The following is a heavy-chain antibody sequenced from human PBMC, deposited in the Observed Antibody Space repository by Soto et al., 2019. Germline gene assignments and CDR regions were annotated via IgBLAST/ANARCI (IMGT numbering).Heavy chain of an antibody. D-gene: IGHD1-26*01. CDR1: SVSNVW. J-gene: IGHJ4*02. V-gene: IGHV3-15*07. CDR3: TRGGSYYGRAYYFDY. Sequence: SVSNVWMNWVRQAPGKVLEWVGRIKSKTDGGTTDYAAPVKGRFTISRDDSKNTLYLQMNGLKTEDTAMYYCTRGGSYYGRAYYFDYWGQGTLVTVSS. CDR2: IKSKTDGGTT.